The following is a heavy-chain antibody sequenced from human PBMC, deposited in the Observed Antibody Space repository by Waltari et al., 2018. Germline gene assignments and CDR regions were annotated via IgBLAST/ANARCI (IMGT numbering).Heavy chain of an antibody. V-gene: IGHV4-39*01. CDR1: GGSISSSSYY. D-gene: IGHD5-18*01. J-gene: IGHJ3*02. CDR3: ARHGDTAMVTGAFDI. CDR2: IYQSGST. Sequence: QLQLQESGPGLVKPSETLSLTCTVSGGSISSSSYYWGWIRQPPGKGLEWIGSIYQSGSTYYNPSLKSRVTISVDTSKNQFSLKLSSVTAADTAVYYCARHGDTAMVTGAFDIWGQGTMVTVSS.